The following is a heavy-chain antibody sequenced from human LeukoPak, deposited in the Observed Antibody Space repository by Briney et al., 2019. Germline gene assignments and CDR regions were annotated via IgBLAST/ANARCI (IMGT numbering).Heavy chain of an antibody. CDR2: ISWNSGSI. D-gene: IGHD5-18*01. V-gene: IGHV3-9*01. J-gene: IGHJ6*02. CDR1: GFTFDDYA. Sequence: GGSLRLSCEASGFTFDDYAMHWVRQAPGKGLEWVSGISWNSGSIGYADSVKGRFTISRDNAKNSLYLQMNSLRAEDTALYYCAKDMGYSYGYGGLDYGMDVWGQGTTVTVSS. CDR3: AKDMGYSYGYGGLDYGMDV.